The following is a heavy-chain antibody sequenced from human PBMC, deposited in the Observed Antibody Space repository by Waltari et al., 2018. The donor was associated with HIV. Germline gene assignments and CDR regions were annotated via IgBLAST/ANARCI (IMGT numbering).Heavy chain of an antibody. V-gene: IGHV1-46*01. CDR3: SYSSSNWFDP. J-gene: IGHJ5*02. CDR1: GYTFTRYY. D-gene: IGHD6-6*01. Sequence: QVQLVQSGAEVKKPGASVKVSCKASGYTFTRYYIHWVRQAPGQGLEWMGIINPRGGSTNYAQNFQGRITMTRDTSTSTVYMELSSLRSEDTAVYYCSYSSSNWFDPWGQGTLVTVSS. CDR2: INPRGGST.